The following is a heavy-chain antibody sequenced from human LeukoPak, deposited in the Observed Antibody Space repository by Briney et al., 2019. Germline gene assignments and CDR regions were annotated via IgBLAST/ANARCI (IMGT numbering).Heavy chain of an antibody. V-gene: IGHV4-61*02. CDR3: ARATIFGVVIID. J-gene: IGHJ4*02. CDR1: GGSISSGIFY. Sequence: PSETLSLTCTVSGGSISSGIFYWSWIRQPAGKGLEWIGRIYTSGSTNYNPSLKSRVTISLDTSKNQFSLKLSSVTAADTAVYYCARATIFGVVIIDWGQGTLVTVSS. D-gene: IGHD3-3*01. CDR2: IYTSGST.